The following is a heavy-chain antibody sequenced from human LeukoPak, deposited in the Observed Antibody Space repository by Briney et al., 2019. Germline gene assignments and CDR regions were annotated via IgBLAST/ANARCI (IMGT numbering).Heavy chain of an antibody. Sequence: PSETLPLTCTVSGGSVSSYYWTWIRQPPGKGLEWIGYIYTSGGTNYNPSLSSRVTISVDTSKNQFSLILSSMTAADTAVYYCARRHHYYYYMDVWGKGTTVTVSS. CDR1: GGSVSSYY. CDR3: ARRHHYYYYMDV. V-gene: IGHV4-4*09. CDR2: IYTSGGT. J-gene: IGHJ6*03.